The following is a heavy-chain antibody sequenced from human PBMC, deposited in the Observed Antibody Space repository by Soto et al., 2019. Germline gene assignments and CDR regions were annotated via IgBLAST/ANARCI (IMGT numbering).Heavy chain of an antibody. CDR1: GFTFSSYA. D-gene: IGHD6-19*01. CDR2: ISGSGGST. Sequence: EVQLLESGGGLVQPGGSLRLSCAASGFTFSSYAMSWVRQAPGKGLEWVSAISGSGGSTYYADSVKGRFTISRDNSKNTLYLQMNSLRAEDTAVYYCAKGLLKWDWLVRGAFDIWGQGTMVTVSS. J-gene: IGHJ3*02. CDR3: AKGLLKWDWLVRGAFDI. V-gene: IGHV3-23*01.